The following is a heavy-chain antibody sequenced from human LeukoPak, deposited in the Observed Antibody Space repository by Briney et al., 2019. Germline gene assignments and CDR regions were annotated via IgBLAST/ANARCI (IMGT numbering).Heavy chain of an antibody. J-gene: IGHJ5*02. Sequence: ASVKVSRKASGYTFTGYYMHWVRQAPGQGLEWMGWINPNSGGTNYAQKFQGRVTMTRDTSISTAYMELSRLRSDDTAVYYCARPIAVAGYNWFDPWGQGTLVTVSS. CDR2: INPNSGGT. V-gene: IGHV1-2*02. CDR3: ARPIAVAGYNWFDP. D-gene: IGHD6-19*01. CDR1: GYTFTGYY.